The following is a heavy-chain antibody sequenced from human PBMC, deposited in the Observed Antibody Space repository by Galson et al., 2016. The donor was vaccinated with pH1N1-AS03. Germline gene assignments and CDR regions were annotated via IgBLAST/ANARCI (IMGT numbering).Heavy chain of an antibody. Sequence: SLRLSCAASGFTFSSYGMHWVRQTPGKGLEWVAVIWYDGSNKYYTDSVKGRFTISRDNSKNTLYLQMSSLRAEDTAVYYCARGQGYNSGYFDIDYWGRGTLVTVSS. CDR3: ARGQGYNSGYFDIDY. V-gene: IGHV3-33*01. CDR2: IWYDGSNK. J-gene: IGHJ4*02. CDR1: GFTFSSYG. D-gene: IGHD3-22*01.